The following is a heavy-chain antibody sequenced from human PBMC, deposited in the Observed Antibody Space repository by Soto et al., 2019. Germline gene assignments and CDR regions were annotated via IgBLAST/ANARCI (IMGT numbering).Heavy chain of an antibody. D-gene: IGHD6-13*01. CDR3: AREGAAGTPFDV. CDR1: GGSISSGGYY. CDR2: IYYSGST. V-gene: IGHV4-31*03. J-gene: IGHJ5*02. Sequence: SETLSLTCTVSGGSISSGGYYWSWIRQHPGKGLEWIGYIYYSGSTYYNPSLKSRVTISVDTSKNQFSLKLSSVTAADTAVYYCAREGAAGTPFDVWGQGTLVTVPQ.